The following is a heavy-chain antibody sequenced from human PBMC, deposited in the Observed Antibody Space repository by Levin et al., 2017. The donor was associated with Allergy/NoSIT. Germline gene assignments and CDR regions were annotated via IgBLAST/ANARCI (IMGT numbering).Heavy chain of an antibody. Sequence: GESLKISCAASGFTFRSYWMFWVRQAPGKGLVWVSHMNADESVTKYADSVKGRFTISRDNAKNSLYLQMNNLRAEDTAVYYCARRGWLAAPNTFDYWGQGSLVTVSS. D-gene: IGHD6-13*01. CDR3: ARRGWLAAPNTFDY. CDR1: GFTFRSYW. V-gene: IGHV3-74*03. J-gene: IGHJ4*02. CDR2: MNADESVT.